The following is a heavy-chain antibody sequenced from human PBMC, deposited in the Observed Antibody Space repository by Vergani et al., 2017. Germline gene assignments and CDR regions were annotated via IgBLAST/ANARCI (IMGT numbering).Heavy chain of an antibody. CDR1: GFTFSSYG. CDR2: IRYDGSNK. D-gene: IGHD6-19*01. V-gene: IGHV3-30*02. J-gene: IGHJ4*02. CDR3: APLGSGGEIDY. Sequence: QVQLVESGGGVVQPGGSLRLSCAASGFTFSSYGMHWVRQAPGKGLEWVAFIRYDGSNKYYADSVKGRFTISRDNSKNTLYLQTNSLRAEDTAVYYCAPLGSGGEIDYWGQGTLVTVSS.